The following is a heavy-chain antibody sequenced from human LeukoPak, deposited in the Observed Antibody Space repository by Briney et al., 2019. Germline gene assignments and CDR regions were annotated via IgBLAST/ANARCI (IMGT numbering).Heavy chain of an antibody. CDR3: ARDAGGYED. Sequence: GGSLRLSCAASGFTFSSYAMHWVRQAPGKGLEWVAVISYDGSNKYYADSVKGRFTISRDNSKNTLYLQMNSLRAEDTAVYYCARDAGGYEDWGQGTLVTVSS. V-gene: IGHV3-30-3*01. D-gene: IGHD5-12*01. CDR1: GFTFSSYA. CDR2: ISYDGSNK. J-gene: IGHJ4*02.